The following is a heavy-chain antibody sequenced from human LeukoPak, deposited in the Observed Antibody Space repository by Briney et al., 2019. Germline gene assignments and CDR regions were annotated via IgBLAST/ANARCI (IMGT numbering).Heavy chain of an antibody. CDR1: GYTLTELS. CDR2: FDPEDGET. V-gene: IGHV1-24*01. J-gene: IGHJ4*02. Sequence: VASVKVSCKVSGYTLTELSMHWVRQAPGKGLEWMGGFDPEDGETIYAQKFQGRVTMTEDTSTDTAYMELSSLRSEDTAVYYCATRRDGSSWYQGVDYWGQGTLVTVSS. CDR3: ATRRDGSSWYQGVDY. D-gene: IGHD6-13*01.